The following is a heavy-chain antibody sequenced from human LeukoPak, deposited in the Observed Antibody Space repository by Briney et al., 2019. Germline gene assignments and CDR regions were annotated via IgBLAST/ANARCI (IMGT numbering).Heavy chain of an antibody. CDR3: ARASDSSGYYAPQHYFDY. V-gene: IGHV1-69*05. CDR2: IIPIFGTA. D-gene: IGHD3-22*01. J-gene: IGHJ4*02. Sequence: APVKVSCKASGGTFSSYAISWVRQAPGRGLEWMGGIIPIFGTANYAQKFQGRVTMTRDTSTSTVYMELSSLRSEDTAVYYCARASDSSGYYAPQHYFDYWGQGTLVTVSS. CDR1: GGTFSSYA.